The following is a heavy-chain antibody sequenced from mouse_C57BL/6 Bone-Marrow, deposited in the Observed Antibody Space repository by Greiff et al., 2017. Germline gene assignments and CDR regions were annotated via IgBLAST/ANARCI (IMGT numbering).Heavy chain of an antibody. J-gene: IGHJ4*01. CDR3: ARVDYGGYAMDY. V-gene: IGHV1-81*01. CDR2: IYPRSGNT. D-gene: IGHD2-4*01. CDR1: GYTFTSYG. Sequence: LQESGAELARPGASVKLSCKASGYTFTSYGISWVKQRTGQGLEWIGEIYPRSGNTYYNEKFKGKATLTADKSSSTAYMELRSLTSEDSAVYFCARVDYGGYAMDYWGQGTSVTVSS.